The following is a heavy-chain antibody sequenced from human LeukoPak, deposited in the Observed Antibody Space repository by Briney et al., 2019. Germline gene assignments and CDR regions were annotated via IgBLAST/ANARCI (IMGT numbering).Heavy chain of an antibody. D-gene: IGHD5-18*01. CDR2: IYPGDSDT. J-gene: IGHJ6*03. CDR1: GYSFINQW. Sequence: GESLKISCKGSGYSFINQWIGWVRPMPGEGLEWMGTIYPGDSDTRYSPSFQGQVTISADKSISTAYLQWSSLKASDTAMYYCARRIQLWSSSYYYYYMDVWGKGTTVTVSS. V-gene: IGHV5-51*01. CDR3: ARRIQLWSSSYYYYYMDV.